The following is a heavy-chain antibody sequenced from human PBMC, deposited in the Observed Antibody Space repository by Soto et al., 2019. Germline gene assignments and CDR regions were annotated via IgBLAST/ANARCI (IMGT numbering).Heavy chain of an antibody. V-gene: IGHV3-15*01. J-gene: IGHJ4*02. CDR3: TAEGSSLSYIYFVY. CDR2: IKSKISGGTT. CDR1: GFSFSGTW. Sequence: EVQLVESGGGLVNPGGSLRLSCAASGFSFSGTWMSWVRQAPGKGLEWVGRIKSKISGGTTEYAAPVKGRFTISRDDSKNTLYLQMNSLQTEDTAEYYCTAEGSSLSYIYFVYWGQGILVTVSS. D-gene: IGHD3-10*01.